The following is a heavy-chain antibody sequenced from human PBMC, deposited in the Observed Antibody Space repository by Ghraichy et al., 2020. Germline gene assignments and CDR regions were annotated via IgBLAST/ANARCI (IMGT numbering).Heavy chain of an antibody. V-gene: IGHV3-7*01. Sequence: GGSLRLSCAASGFTFSRYWMSWVRQAPGKGLEWAANIKQDGSEKYYVDSVKGRFTISRDNAKNSLYLQMNSLRAEDTAIYYCARDRGGGNYWDVFDIWGQGTMVTVSS. CDR2: IKQDGSEK. CDR3: ARDRGGGNYWDVFDI. J-gene: IGHJ3*02. CDR1: GFTFSRYW. D-gene: IGHD4-23*01.